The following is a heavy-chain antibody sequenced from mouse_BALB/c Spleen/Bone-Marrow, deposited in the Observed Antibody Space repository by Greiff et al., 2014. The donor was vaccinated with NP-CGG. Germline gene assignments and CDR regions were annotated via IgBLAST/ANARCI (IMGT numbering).Heavy chain of an antibody. CDR1: GYTFTIYD. CDR2: INPSNGAT. V-gene: IGHV1S16*01. CDR3: TRGGYGNGFDY. J-gene: IGHJ2*01. Sequence: VQLQQSGAELVNLGASVKLSCKASGYTFTIYDLYWVKQRPGQGLEWIGDINPSNGATNFNERFKSKATLTIDKSSSTAYMQLSSLTSEGSAVYYCTRGGYGNGFDYWGQGTALTVSS. D-gene: IGHD2-10*02.